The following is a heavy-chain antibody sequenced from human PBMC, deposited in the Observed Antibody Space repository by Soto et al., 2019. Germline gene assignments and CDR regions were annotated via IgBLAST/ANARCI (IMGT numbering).Heavy chain of an antibody. CDR3: ASYIAVGHDPQYYFYY. CDR1: GYTFTSYA. CDR2: INAGNGNT. V-gene: IGHV1-3*01. D-gene: IGHD6-19*01. Sequence: ASVKVSCKASGYTFTSYAMHWVRQAPGQRLEWMGWINAGNGNTKYSQKFQGRVTITRDTSASTAYMELSSLRSEDTAVYYCASYIAVGHDPQYYFYYWGQGTLVTVSS. J-gene: IGHJ4*02.